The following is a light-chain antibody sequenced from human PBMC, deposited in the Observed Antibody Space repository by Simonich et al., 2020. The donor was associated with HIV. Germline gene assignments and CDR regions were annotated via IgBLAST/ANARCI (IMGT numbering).Light chain of an antibody. CDR1: QSISSW. Sequence: DIQMTQSPSTMSASVGDRVTTTCRASQSISSWLTWYQQKPGKAPKLLIYGASSLQSGVPSRFSGSGSGTDFTLTISSLQPEDFATYYCQQSYSTTFGPGTKVDIK. V-gene: IGKV1-39*01. J-gene: IGKJ3*01. CDR3: QQSYSTT. CDR2: GAS.